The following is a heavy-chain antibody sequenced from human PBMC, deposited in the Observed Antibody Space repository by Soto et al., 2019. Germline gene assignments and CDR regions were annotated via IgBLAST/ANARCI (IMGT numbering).Heavy chain of an antibody. CDR1: GGSISSGVDY. CDR3: ATRRQRTYVFDY. Sequence: SETLSLTCTVSGGSISSGVDYWSWIRQHPGKGLEWIGYIYYSGSAYYNPSLKSRVSISIDTSKNQFSLKLSSVTAADTAVYYCATRRQRTYVFDYWGQGALVTVSS. CDR2: IYYSGSA. V-gene: IGHV4-31*03. J-gene: IGHJ4*02. D-gene: IGHD6-25*01.